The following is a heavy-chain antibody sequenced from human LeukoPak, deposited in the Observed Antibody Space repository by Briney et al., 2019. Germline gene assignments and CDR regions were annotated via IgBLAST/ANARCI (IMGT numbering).Heavy chain of an antibody. D-gene: IGHD3-16*02. J-gene: IGHJ3*02. CDR1: GGTFSSYA. V-gene: IGHV1-69*13. CDR2: IIPIFGTA. Sequence: SVTVSCKASGGTFSSYAISWVRQAPGQGLEWMGGIIPIFGTANYAQKFQGRVTITADESTSTAYMELSSLRSEDTAVYYCARHQKGDDYVWGSYRFGDAFDIWGQGTMVTVSS. CDR3: ARHQKGDDYVWGSYRFGDAFDI.